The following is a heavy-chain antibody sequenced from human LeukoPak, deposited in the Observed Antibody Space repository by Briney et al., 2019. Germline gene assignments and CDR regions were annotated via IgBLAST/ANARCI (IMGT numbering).Heavy chain of an antibody. D-gene: IGHD1-26*01. CDR3: MRVEGFASAWDEDFYYYGMDV. CDR1: GGSFSGYY. J-gene: IGHJ6*02. V-gene: IGHV4-34*01. Sequence: SETLSLTCAVYGGSFSGYYWSWIRQPPGKGLEWIGEINHSGSTNYNPSLKSRVTISVDTSKNQFSLKLSSVTAADTAVYYCMRVEGFASAWDEDFYYYGMDVWGQGTTVTVSS. CDR2: INHSGST.